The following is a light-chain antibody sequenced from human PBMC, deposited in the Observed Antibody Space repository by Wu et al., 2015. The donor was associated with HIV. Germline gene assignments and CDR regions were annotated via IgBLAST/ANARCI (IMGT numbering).Light chain of an antibody. CDR2: GAS. CDR1: QSVSSSY. J-gene: IGKJ2*01. Sequence: EIVLTQSPGTLSLSPGERATLSCRASQSVSSSYVAWYQQKPGQPPRLLIYGASYRATGIPDRFSGSGSGTDFTLTISRLEPEDFAVFYCQQYGTSPSTFGQGTMLELK. CDR3: QQYGTSPST. V-gene: IGKV3-20*01.